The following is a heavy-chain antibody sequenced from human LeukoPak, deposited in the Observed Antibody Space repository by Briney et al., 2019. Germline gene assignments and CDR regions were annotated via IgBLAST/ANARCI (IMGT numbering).Heavy chain of an antibody. CDR3: ARARYCSGGSCYSGMDV. CDR2: INHSGST. Sequence: PETLSLTCAVYGGSFSGYYWSWIRQPPGKGLEWIGEINHSGSTNYNPSLKSRVTISVDTSKNQFSLKLSSVTAADTAVYYCARARYCSGGSCYSGMDVWGQGTTVTVSS. J-gene: IGHJ6*02. CDR1: GGSFSGYY. V-gene: IGHV4-34*01. D-gene: IGHD2-15*01.